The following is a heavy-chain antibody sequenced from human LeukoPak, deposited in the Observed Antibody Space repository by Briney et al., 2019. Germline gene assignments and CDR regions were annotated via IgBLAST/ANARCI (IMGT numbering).Heavy chain of an antibody. V-gene: IGHV3-30*04. Sequence: GGSLRLSCAASGFTFSSYAMHWVRQAPGKGLEWVAVISYDGSNKYYADSVKGRFTISRDNSKNTLYLQMNSLRAEDTAVYYCAKDGGYGDYEALDYWGQGTLVTVSS. D-gene: IGHD4-17*01. CDR3: AKDGGYGDYEALDY. CDR2: ISYDGSNK. CDR1: GFTFSSYA. J-gene: IGHJ4*02.